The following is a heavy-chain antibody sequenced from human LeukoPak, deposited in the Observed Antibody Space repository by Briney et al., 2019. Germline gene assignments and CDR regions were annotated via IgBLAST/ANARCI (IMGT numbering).Heavy chain of an antibody. CDR2: TSYDGSNK. D-gene: IGHD6-13*01. V-gene: IGHV3-30*03. Sequence: GGSLRLSCEASGFTFSSYGMHWVRQAPGKGLEWVAVTSYDGSNKYYADSVKGRFTISRDNSKNTLYLEMNSLRAEDTAVYYCARDVAASGQIDIDYWGQGTLVTVSS. CDR3: ARDVAASGQIDIDY. CDR1: GFTFSSYG. J-gene: IGHJ4*02.